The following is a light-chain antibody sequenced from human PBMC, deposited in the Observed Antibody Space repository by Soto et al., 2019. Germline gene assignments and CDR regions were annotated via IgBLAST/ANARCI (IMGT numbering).Light chain of an antibody. J-gene: IGKJ4*01. V-gene: IGKV1-6*01. Sequence: IQMTQSPSTLSASVGARATITCRASQSISSWLARYKQKPGKAPKVVSYVASNLQSGVPSRFRGSGSGTDFTLTISSLKPEDFETYYCLQDYNYPLTFGGGTKVDIK. CDR2: VAS. CDR1: QSISSW. CDR3: LQDYNYPLT.